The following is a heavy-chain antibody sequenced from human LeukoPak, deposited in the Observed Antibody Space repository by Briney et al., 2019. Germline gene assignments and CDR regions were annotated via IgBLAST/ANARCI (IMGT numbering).Heavy chain of an antibody. CDR3: ARLVFGIAASHSFDY. CDR1: GCTFTSYY. Sequence: ASVKVSCKASGCTFTSYYMHWVRQAPGQGLEWMGIINPSGGSTSYAQKFQGRVTMTRDTSTSTVYMELSSLRSEDTAVYYCARLVFGIAASHSFDYWGQGTLVTVSS. V-gene: IGHV1-46*03. D-gene: IGHD6-13*01. CDR2: INPSGGST. J-gene: IGHJ4*02.